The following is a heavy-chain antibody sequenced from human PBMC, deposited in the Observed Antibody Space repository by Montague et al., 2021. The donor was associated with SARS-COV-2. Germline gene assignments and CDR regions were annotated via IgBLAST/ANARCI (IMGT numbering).Heavy chain of an antibody. CDR2: NSNDGSNK. D-gene: IGHD1-26*01. V-gene: IGHV3-30*04. CDR3: ARESGSFHDGGYFDY. J-gene: IGHJ4*02. CDR1: GFSYA. Sequence: SLRLSCAASGFSYAMHWVRQAPGKGLEWVALNSNDGSNKHYADSVKGRFTISRDNSKSTLYLQTNSLRTEDTAVYYCARESGSFHDGGYFDYWGQGSLVTVSS.